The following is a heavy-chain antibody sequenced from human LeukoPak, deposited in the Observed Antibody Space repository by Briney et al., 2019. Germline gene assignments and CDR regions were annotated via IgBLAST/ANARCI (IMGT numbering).Heavy chain of an antibody. CDR3: ARDIATVVHQD. J-gene: IGHJ4*02. Sequence: GASXXVSCKTSGYTFTSYGVSWVRQAPGQGLEWMGWVSGYNGNTNYVQRFQGRGTITTDTARTTAYMELRNLRSDDTAVYYCARDIATVVHQDWGQGTLVTVSS. V-gene: IGHV1-18*01. D-gene: IGHD2-15*01. CDR1: GYTFTSYG. CDR2: VSGYNGNT.